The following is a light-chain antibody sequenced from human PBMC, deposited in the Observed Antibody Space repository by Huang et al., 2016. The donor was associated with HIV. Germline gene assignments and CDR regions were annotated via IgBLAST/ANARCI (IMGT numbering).Light chain of an antibody. V-gene: IGKV1-NL1*01. CDR1: QDIRNS. CDR2: AAS. J-gene: IGKJ4*01. Sequence: DIQMTQSPSSLSASVGDSVTIACRASQDIRNSLAWYQQKPGKAPKLHLYAASRLESGVPSRFSGGGSGTYYTLPISGLQPEDFATYYCQQYYTPPLTFGGGTKVEIK. CDR3: QQYYTPPLT.